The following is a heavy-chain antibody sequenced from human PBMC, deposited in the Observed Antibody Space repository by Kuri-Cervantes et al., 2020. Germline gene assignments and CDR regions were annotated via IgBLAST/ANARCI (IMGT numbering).Heavy chain of an antibody. J-gene: IGHJ6*03. CDR2: ISAYNGDT. CDR3: ARCQGDSSSWYMMYYYYYYMDV. V-gene: IGHV1-18*01. CDR1: GYTFTNYG. D-gene: IGHD6-13*01. Sequence: ASAKVSCKASGYTFTNYGISWVRQAPGQGLEWMGWISAYNGDTNYAQKLQGRVTMTTDTSTSTAYMELRSLRSDDTAVYYCARCQGDSSSWYMMYYYYYYMDVWGKGTTVTVSS.